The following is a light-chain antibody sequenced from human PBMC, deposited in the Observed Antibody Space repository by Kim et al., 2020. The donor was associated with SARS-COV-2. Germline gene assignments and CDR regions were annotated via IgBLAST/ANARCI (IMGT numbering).Light chain of an antibody. J-gene: IGKJ5*01. V-gene: IGKV3-15*01. CDR1: QSVSTY. CDR3: QQYNSWLIT. Sequence: EIVLTQSPATLSLSPGESATLSCRASQSVSTYLAWYQQKPGQAPRLLIYGASTRATGIPARFSGSGSGTEFTLTISSLQSEDFALYYCQQYNSWLITFGQGTRLEIK. CDR2: GAS.